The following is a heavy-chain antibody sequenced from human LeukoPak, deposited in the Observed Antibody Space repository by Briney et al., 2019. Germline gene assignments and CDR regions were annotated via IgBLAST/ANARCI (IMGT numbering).Heavy chain of an antibody. CDR2: INPNSGGT. Sequence: ASVKVSCKASGYTFTGYYMHWVRQAPGQGLEWMGRINPNSGGTNYAQKFQGRVTMTRDTSISTAYMELSRLRSDDTAVYYCARDPGYSSGWDDYWGQGTLVTVPS. CDR3: ARDPGYSSGWDDY. J-gene: IGHJ4*02. CDR1: GYTFTGYY. V-gene: IGHV1-2*06. D-gene: IGHD6-19*01.